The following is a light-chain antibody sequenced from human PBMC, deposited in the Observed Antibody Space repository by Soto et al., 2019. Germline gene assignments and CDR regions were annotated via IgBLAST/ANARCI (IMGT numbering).Light chain of an antibody. CDR3: QQSSSTPHT. J-gene: IGKJ2*01. Sequence: DIQMTQSPSSLSASLGDRVTITCRASQTINNYLHWYQQRPGEAPKLLIYSASNLQTGVPPRFSGSVSGTHFTLTISSLQPEDFATYYCQQSSSTPHTFGQGTIVEIK. V-gene: IGKV1-39*01. CDR1: QTINNY. CDR2: SAS.